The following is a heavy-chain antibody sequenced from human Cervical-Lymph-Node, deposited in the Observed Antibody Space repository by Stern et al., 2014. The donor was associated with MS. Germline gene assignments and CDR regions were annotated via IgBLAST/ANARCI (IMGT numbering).Heavy chain of an antibody. D-gene: IGHD3-3*01. Sequence: QVQLEESGAEARAPGASMKVSCKASGHIFTDYYLHWVRQAPGQGLEWLGWINPNSGGTNDAQNFQGRVTMTRDTSISTAYMELRWLGSADTAVYYCARGSGTAYDLRGDYWGQGTLVTVSS. CDR2: INPNSGGT. CDR1: GHIFTDYY. J-gene: IGHJ4*01. CDR3: ARGSGTAYDLRGDY. V-gene: IGHV1-2*02.